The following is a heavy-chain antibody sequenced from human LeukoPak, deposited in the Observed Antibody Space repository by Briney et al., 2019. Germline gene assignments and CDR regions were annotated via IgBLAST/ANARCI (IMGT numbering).Heavy chain of an antibody. J-gene: IGHJ5*02. Sequence: GASVKVSCKASGGTFSSYAISWVRQAPGQGLEWMGRIIPILGIANYEQKFQGRVTITADKSTSTDYMELSSLRSEDTAVYYCARDFIVVVAATGGWFDPWGQGTLVTVSS. D-gene: IGHD2-15*01. CDR2: IIPILGIA. CDR1: GGTFSSYA. CDR3: ARDFIVVVAATGGWFDP. V-gene: IGHV1-69*04.